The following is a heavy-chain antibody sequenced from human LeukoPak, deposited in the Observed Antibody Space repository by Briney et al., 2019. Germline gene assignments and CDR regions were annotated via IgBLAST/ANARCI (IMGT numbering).Heavy chain of an antibody. CDR1: GYTFTSYG. Sequence: GASVKASCKASGYTFTSYGISWVRQAPGQGLEWMGWISAYNGNTNYAQKLQGRVTMTTDTSTSTAYMELRSLRSDDTAVYYCARTMAAPDENWFDPWGQGTLVTVSS. V-gene: IGHV1-18*01. CDR2: ISAYNGNT. J-gene: IGHJ5*02. D-gene: IGHD5-24*01. CDR3: ARTMAAPDENWFDP.